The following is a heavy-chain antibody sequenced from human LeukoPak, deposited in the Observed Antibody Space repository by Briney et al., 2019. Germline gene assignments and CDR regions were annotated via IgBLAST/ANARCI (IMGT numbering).Heavy chain of an antibody. CDR3: ARAGRGPHYYDSSGHELGGY. CDR2: ISAYNGST. Sequence: ASVKVSCKASGYTFTSYGISWVRQAPGQGLEWMGWISAYNGSTNYAQKLQGRVTMTTDTSTSTAYMELRSLRSDDTAVYYCARAGRGPHYYDSSGHELGGYWGQGTLVTVSS. D-gene: IGHD3-22*01. J-gene: IGHJ4*02. V-gene: IGHV1-18*01. CDR1: GYTFTSYG.